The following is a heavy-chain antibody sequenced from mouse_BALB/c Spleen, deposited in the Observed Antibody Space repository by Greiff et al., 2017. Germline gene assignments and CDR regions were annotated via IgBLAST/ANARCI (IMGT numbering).Heavy chain of an antibody. CDR1: GFSLTSYG. D-gene: IGHD2-4*01. Sequence: QVHVKQSGPGLVQPSQSLSITCTVSGFSLTSYGVHWVRQSPGKGLEWLGVIWSGGSTDYNAAFISRLSISKDNSKSQVFFKMNSLQADDTAIYYCARRGGITTSGAMDYWGQGTSVTVSS. CDR2: IWSGGST. CDR3: ARRGGITTSGAMDY. J-gene: IGHJ4*01. V-gene: IGHV2-4-1*01.